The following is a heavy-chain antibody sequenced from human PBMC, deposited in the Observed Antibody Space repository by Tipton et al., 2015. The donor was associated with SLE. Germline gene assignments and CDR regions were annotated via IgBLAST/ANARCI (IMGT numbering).Heavy chain of an antibody. D-gene: IGHD5-18*01. CDR2: INHSGST. CDR1: GWSFSGYY. V-gene: IGHV4-34*01. CDR3: ARSEWGYSYALDY. Sequence: TLSLTCAVYGWSFSGYYWSWIRQPPGKGLEWIGEINHSGSTYYNPSLKSRVTISVDTSKNQFSLKLSSVTAADTAVYYCARSEWGYSYALDYWGQGTLVTVSS. J-gene: IGHJ4*02.